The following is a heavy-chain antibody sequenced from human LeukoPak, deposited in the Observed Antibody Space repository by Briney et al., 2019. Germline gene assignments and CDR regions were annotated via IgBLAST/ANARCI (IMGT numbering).Heavy chain of an antibody. CDR1: GGTVSRYA. V-gene: IGHV1-69*06. CDR2: LIPIFGTA. CDR3: ARAGGYSYGYSAFDI. J-gene: IGHJ3*02. Sequence: GSSVKVSCKASGGTVSRYAISWVRQAPGQGLEWMGGLIPIFGTANYAQKFQGRVTITADKSTSTAYMELSSLRSEDTAVCYCARAGGYSYGYSAFDIWGQATMVTVSS. D-gene: IGHD5-18*01.